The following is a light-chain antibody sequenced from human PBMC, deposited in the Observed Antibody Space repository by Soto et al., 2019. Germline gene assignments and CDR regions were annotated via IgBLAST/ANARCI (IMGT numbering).Light chain of an antibody. CDR3: QQYNNWPLTWT. V-gene: IGKV3-15*01. CDR2: GAS. J-gene: IGKJ1*01. CDR1: QSVSSN. Sequence: EIVMTQSPATLSVSPGERATLSCRASQSVSSNLAWYQQKPGQAPRPLIYGASTRATGIPARFSGSGSGTEFTLTIGSLQSEDFAVYYCQQYNNWPLTWTFGQGTKVEIK.